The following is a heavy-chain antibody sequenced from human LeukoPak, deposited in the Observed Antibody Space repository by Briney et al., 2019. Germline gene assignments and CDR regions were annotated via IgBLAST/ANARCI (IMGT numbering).Heavy chain of an antibody. V-gene: IGHV3-66*02. J-gene: IGHJ4*02. Sequence: GGSLRLSCSACGFTVSNKYMSWVRQAPGKGLEWVSVIYSTGTTYYADSVKGRFTISRDNSKNMLYLQMNSLRAEDSAVYYCANILAAPDNSWGQGSLVTVSS. CDR2: IYSTGTT. CDR3: ANILAAPDNS. D-gene: IGHD6-13*01. CDR1: GFTVSNKY.